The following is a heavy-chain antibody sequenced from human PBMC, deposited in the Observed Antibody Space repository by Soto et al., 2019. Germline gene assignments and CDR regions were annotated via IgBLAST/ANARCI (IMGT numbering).Heavy chain of an antibody. D-gene: IGHD3-22*01. Sequence: EVQLMESGGGLVKPGGSLRLSCAASGFTFSSYSMNWVRQAPGKGLEWVSSISSSSSYIYYADSVKGRFTISRDNAKNSLYLQRNSLRAEDTAVYYCARESSSGYPLDYWGQGTLVTVSS. J-gene: IGHJ4*02. CDR2: ISSSSSYI. V-gene: IGHV3-21*01. CDR3: ARESSSGYPLDY. CDR1: GFTFSSYS.